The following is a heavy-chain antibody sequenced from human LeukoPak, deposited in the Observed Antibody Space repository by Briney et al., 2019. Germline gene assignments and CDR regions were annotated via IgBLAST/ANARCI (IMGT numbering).Heavy chain of an antibody. J-gene: IGHJ4*02. CDR2: INNDGSST. V-gene: IGHV3-74*01. Sequence: GGSLRLSFAAPAFNLNSYWPPWVRQVSGKRLAWVSRINNDGSSTVYADSVKGRFTISRDNAKNTLYLQMTSLRPEDTAVYYCTRGLQGPDYWGQGTLVTVSP. D-gene: IGHD5-24*01. CDR1: AFNLNSYW. CDR3: TRGLQGPDY.